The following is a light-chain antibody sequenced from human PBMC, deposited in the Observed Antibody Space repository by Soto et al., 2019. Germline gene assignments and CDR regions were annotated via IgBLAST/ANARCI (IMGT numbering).Light chain of an antibody. CDR1: QSVSNY. Sequence: EIVLTQSPVTLSLSPVERATLSCRASQSVSNYLAWYQQKPGQAPRLLIYEASKRATGSPTRFSGSGAGTDFTLTISSLEPEDFAVYYCQQRDNWPPYTFGQGTKLDIK. CDR2: EAS. CDR3: QQRDNWPPYT. V-gene: IGKV3-11*01. J-gene: IGKJ2*01.